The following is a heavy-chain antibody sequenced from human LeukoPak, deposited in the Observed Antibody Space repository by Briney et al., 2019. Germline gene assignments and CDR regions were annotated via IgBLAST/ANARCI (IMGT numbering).Heavy chain of an antibody. J-gene: IGHJ4*02. V-gene: IGHV3-74*01. Sequence: GGSLRLSCAASGFTCSAYWMHWVRQAPGKGLVWVSRIRGDGSMTNYADSVKGRFTISRDNAKNTLYLQMNSLRLEDTAVYYCARENLAAAADYWGPGTVVTVSS. CDR2: IRGDGSMT. CDR3: ARENLAAAADY. CDR1: GFTCSAYW. D-gene: IGHD6-25*01.